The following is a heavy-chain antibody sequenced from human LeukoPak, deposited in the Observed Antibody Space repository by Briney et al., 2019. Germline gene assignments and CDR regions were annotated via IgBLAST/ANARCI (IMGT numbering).Heavy chain of an antibody. J-gene: IGHJ4*02. CDR2: ISPINGNT. V-gene: IGHV1-3*01. CDR3: ARDPLAVDGAWFDY. CDR1: GYTFITYV. Sequence: GASVKVSCKASGYTFITYVMHWVRQAPGQRLEWMGWISPINGNTKYSQKFQGRVTITSDTSANTAYMELSSLRFEDTAVYYCARDPLAVDGAWFDYWGQGTLVTVSS. D-gene: IGHD6-19*01.